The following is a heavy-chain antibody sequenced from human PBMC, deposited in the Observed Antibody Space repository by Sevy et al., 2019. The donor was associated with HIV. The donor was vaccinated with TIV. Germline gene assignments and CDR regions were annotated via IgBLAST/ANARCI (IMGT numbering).Heavy chain of an antibody. J-gene: IGHJ6*02. Sequence: GGSLRLSCAASGFPFSRHGMHWVRQSPGKGLQWVAVISEDGSEKQYADSVKGRFTISRENSKDTVYLQMSSLRLEDTAVYYCANSRGRYSGSSWLYYYYALDVWGQGTPVTVSS. CDR2: ISEDGSEK. CDR3: ANSRGRYSGSSWLYYYYALDV. CDR1: GFPFSRHG. D-gene: IGHD5-12*01. V-gene: IGHV3-30*18.